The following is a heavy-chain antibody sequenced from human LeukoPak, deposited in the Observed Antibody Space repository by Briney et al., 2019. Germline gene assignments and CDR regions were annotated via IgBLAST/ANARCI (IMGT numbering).Heavy chain of an antibody. CDR2: ISSSSSYI. D-gene: IGHD6-19*01. J-gene: IGHJ4*02. Sequence: GGSLRLSCAASGFTFSSYSMNWVRQAPGKGLEWVSSISSSSSYIYYADSVKGRFTISRDNAKNSLYLQMNSLRAEDTAVYYCARVRGPGWAPIDYWGQGTLATVSS. CDR3: ARVRGPGWAPIDY. CDR1: GFTFSSYS. V-gene: IGHV3-21*01.